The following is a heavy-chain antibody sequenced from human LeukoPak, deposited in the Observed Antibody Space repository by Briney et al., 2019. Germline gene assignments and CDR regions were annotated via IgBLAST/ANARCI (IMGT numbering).Heavy chain of an antibody. J-gene: IGHJ4*02. CDR3: ARDAVSTTTAGGIDY. D-gene: IGHD5/OR15-5a*01. Sequence: ASVKVSCKASGYTFTNYGISWVRQAPGQGLEWMGWISAYSGYTHYAQKIQGRVTVTTEESTSTAYMELRSLTSYDTAVYYCARDAVSTTTAGGIDYWGQGTLVTVSS. CDR2: ISAYSGYT. CDR1: GYTFTNYG. V-gene: IGHV1-18*01.